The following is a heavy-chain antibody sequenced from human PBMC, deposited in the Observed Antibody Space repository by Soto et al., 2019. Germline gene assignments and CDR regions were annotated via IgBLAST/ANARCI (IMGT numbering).Heavy chain of an antibody. CDR1: GGTFSSYA. CDR2: IIPIFGTA. CDR3: ERDGVYYDFWSGYYNLRGGYVMDV. D-gene: IGHD3-3*01. V-gene: IGHV1-69*13. Sequence: SVKVSCKASGGTFSSYAISWVRQAPGQGLEWMGGIIPIFGTANYAQKFQGRVTITADESTSTAYMELSSPRPEETAVYYCERDGVYYDFWSGYYNLRGGYVMDV. J-gene: IGHJ6*01.